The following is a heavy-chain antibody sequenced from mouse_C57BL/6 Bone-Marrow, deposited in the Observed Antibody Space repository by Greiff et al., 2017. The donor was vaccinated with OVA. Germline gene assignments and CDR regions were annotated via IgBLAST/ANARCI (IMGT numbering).Heavy chain of an antibody. J-gene: IGHJ2*01. CDR1: GYTFTSYW. CDR3: ARGRLRRRYYFDY. CDR2: IHPNSGST. V-gene: IGHV1-64*01. D-gene: IGHD2-4*01. Sequence: QVQLQQPGAELVKPGASVKLSCKASGYTFTSYWMHWVKQRPGQGLEWIGMIHPNSGSTNYNEKFKSKATLTVDKSSSTAYMQLSSLTSEDSAVYYCARGRLRRRYYFDYWGQGTTLTVSS.